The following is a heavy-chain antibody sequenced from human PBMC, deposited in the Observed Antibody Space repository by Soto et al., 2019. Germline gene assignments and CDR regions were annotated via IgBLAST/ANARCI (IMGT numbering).Heavy chain of an antibody. J-gene: IGHJ4*02. CDR2: IYYSGST. V-gene: IGHV4-31*03. Sequence: KPSETLSLTCTVSGGSVSSGGYYWSWIRQHPGKGLEWIGYIYYSGSTYYNPSLKSRVTISVDTSKNQFSLKLSSVTAADTAVYYCARVSHINFANWNSEYWGQGTLVTVSS. CDR1: GGSVSSGGYY. D-gene: IGHD1-7*01. CDR3: ARVSHINFANWNSEY.